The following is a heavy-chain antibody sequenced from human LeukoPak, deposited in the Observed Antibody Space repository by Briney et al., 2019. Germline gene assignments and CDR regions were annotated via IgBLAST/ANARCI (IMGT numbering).Heavy chain of an antibody. V-gene: IGHV4-31*03. D-gene: IGHD3/OR15-3a*01. CDR1: GGAIISGAYY. J-gene: IGHJ4*02. CDR3: AREHDFWTGYYTDY. CDR2: IYYTGST. Sequence: SETLSLTCTVSGGAIISGAYYWNWIRQHPGKGLEWIGYIYYTGSTYYNPSLRSRVTMSLDRSKNQFSLRLSSVTAADTAVYYCAREHDFWTGYYTDYWGQGTLVTVSS.